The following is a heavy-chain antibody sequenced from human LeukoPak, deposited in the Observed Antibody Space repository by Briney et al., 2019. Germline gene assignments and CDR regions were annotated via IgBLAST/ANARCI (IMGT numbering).Heavy chain of an antibody. CDR2: ITGSGDIT. Sequence: GGSLRLSCAASGFTFSSYIMTWVRQAPGKGLEWVSGITGSGDITYYADSVKGRFTISRDNSKNTLYLQMNSLRAEDTAIYYCAKCVDGTCSRPPWGWGQGTLVSVSS. V-gene: IGHV3-23*01. D-gene: IGHD6-6*01. J-gene: IGHJ1*01. CDR3: AKCVDGTCSRPPWG. CDR1: GFTFSSYI.